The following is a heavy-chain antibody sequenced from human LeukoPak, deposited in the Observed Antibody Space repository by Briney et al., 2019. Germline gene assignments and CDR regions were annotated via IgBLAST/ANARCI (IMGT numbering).Heavy chain of an antibody. V-gene: IGHV3-23*01. CDR3: AKRKAATDICYYFDY. D-gene: IGHD6-13*01. Sequence: GGSLRLSCAVSIFTFCSYAMSWVRQAPGKGVEWVSPLWGSGDLRYYADSVKGRFTLSRDNSKNTLYLQMNSLRAEDTAVYYCAKRKAATDICYYFDYWGQGNLVPVS. CDR2: LWGSGDLR. CDR1: IFTFCSYA. J-gene: IGHJ4*02.